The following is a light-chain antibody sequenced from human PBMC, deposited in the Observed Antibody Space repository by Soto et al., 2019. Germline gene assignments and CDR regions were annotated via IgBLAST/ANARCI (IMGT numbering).Light chain of an antibody. V-gene: IGKV3-15*01. Sequence: VLTQSPGTLSLSPGERATLSCRASQSISSSKLAWYQQNPGQAPRLLMYGASNRATGIPARFSGSGSGTEFTLTISSLQSEDFAVYYCQQYDYWPRTFGQGTKVDIK. J-gene: IGKJ1*01. CDR3: QQYDYWPRT. CDR2: GAS. CDR1: QSISSS.